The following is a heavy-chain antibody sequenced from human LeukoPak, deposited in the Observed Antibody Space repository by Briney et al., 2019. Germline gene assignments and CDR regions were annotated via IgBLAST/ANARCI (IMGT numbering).Heavy chain of an antibody. CDR3: ARVLSDRSGSYPDY. D-gene: IGHD1-26*01. Sequence: GGSLRLSCAASGFTFSTYSMNWVRQAPGKGLEWVSYISSSSSTIYYADSVKGRFTISRDNAKSSLYLQMNSLRAEDTAVYYCARVLSDRSGSYPDYWGQGTLVTVSS. J-gene: IGHJ4*02. CDR2: ISSSSSTI. V-gene: IGHV3-48*04. CDR1: GFTFSTYS.